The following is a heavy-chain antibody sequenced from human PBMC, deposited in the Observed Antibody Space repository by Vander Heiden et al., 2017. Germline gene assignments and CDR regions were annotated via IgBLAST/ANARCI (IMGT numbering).Heavy chain of an antibody. CDR1: GYTSTTYG. Sequence: QVQLVQSGAEVKKPGASVKVSCKASGYTSTTYGISWVRQAPGQGLGWMGWIRPYNGDTYYAQKFQGRVTMTTDTSTSTVYVEVRSLRSDDTAVYYCATHGGSGAVAGTEGCWGQGTLIIVSS. J-gene: IGHJ4*02. CDR3: ATHGGSGAVAGTEGC. CDR2: IRPYNGDT. V-gene: IGHV1-18*01. D-gene: IGHD6-19*01.